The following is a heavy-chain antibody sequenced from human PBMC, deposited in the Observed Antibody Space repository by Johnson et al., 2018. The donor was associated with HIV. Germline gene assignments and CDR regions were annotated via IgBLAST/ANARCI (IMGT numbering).Heavy chain of an antibody. CDR2: IKQDGSEK. Sequence: VQLVESGGGLVQRGGSLRLSCVASGVTVSNNYMIWVRQAPGKGLEWVANIKQDGSEKYYVDSVKGRFTISRDNAKNSLYLQMNSLRAEDTAVYYCARQLGSDAFDIWGQGTMVTVSS. CDR1: GVTVSNNY. V-gene: IGHV3-7*05. D-gene: IGHD7-27*01. J-gene: IGHJ3*02. CDR3: ARQLGSDAFDI.